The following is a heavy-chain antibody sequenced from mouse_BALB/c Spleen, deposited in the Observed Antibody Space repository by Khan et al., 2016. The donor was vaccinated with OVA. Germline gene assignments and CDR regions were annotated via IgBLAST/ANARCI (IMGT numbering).Heavy chain of an antibody. Sequence: QVQLQQSGAELVRPGASVTLSCKASGYTFTDYEMYWVKQTPVHGLEWIGTIDPETGGTAYHQKFKGKATLTADKSSSTAYMELRSLPSEDSAVDYCSRGWVTRVARFDYWGQGTTLTVSS. CDR1: GYTFTDYE. CDR3: SRGWVTRVARFDY. D-gene: IGHD1-1*01. V-gene: IGHV1-15*01. CDR2: IDPETGGT. J-gene: IGHJ2*01.